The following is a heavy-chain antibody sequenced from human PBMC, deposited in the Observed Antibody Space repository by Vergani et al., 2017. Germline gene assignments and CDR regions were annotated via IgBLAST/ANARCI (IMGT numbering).Heavy chain of an antibody. CDR2: IYPGDSDT. V-gene: IGHV5-51*03. J-gene: IGHJ6*03. CDR1: GSSFTSYW. CDR3: GRGVVPAARDYYYYYMDV. Sequence: EVQLVQSGAEVKKPGESLKISCTGSGSSFTSYWIGWVRQMPGKGLEWMGIIYPGDSDTRYSPSFQGQVTISADKSISTAYLQWSSLKASDTAMEYCGRGVVPAARDYYYYYMDVWGKGTTVTVSS. D-gene: IGHD2-2*01.